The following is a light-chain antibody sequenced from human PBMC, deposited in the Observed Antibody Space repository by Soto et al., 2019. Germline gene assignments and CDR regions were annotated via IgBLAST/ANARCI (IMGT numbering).Light chain of an antibody. Sequence: DIQMTQSPSSVSAPIGDTVTITCRASQDINVYLNWYQQKPGEVPKLLIYSASTLHSGVPSRFTASGSETDFTLTIRSLQPEDFATYYCQHGYVAPYSFGQGTKVDI. J-gene: IGKJ2*03. CDR3: QHGYVAPYS. CDR1: QDINVY. CDR2: SAS. V-gene: IGKV1-39*01.